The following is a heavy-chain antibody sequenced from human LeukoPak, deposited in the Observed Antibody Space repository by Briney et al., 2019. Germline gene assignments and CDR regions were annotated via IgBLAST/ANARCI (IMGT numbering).Heavy chain of an antibody. V-gene: IGHV1-69*05. CDR3: ARDYSGYDGGSGFDY. D-gene: IGHD5-12*01. Sequence: GASVKVSCKASGGTFSNYAISWVRQAPGQGLEWMGGIIPIFGTANHAQKFQGRVTITTDESTSTAYMELSSLRSEDTAVYYCARDYSGYDGGSGFDYWGQGTLVTVSS. CDR2: IIPIFGTA. J-gene: IGHJ4*02. CDR1: GGTFSNYA.